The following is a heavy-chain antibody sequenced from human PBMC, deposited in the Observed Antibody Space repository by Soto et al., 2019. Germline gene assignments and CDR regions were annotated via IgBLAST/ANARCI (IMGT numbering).Heavy chain of an antibody. V-gene: IGHV3-21*01. CDR3: ASSATSDRSAYYGLFDS. CDR1: GFTFSRES. CDR2: ISSRSDYI. J-gene: IGHJ4*02. Sequence: EVQLVESGGGLVKPGGSLRLSCAASGFTFSRESMNWVRQAPGKGLEWVSSISSRSDYIYYADSVKGRFTISRDNARNSLYLQMNSLRAEDTAVYYCASSATSDRSAYYGLFDSWGQGTLVTVSS. D-gene: IGHD3-22*01.